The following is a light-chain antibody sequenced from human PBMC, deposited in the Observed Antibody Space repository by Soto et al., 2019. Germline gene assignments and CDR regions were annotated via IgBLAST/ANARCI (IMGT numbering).Light chain of an antibody. CDR1: QSISSH. CDR2: TAS. CDR3: QQSYSTPIS. J-gene: IGKJ5*01. Sequence: DIRTTQSPSSLSASVGDTVTITCRASQSISSHLNWYQQKPGKAPNLLMYTASNLQSGVPSRFSGSGSGTDFTLTISSLQPEDFATYYCQQSYSTPISFGQGTRLETK. V-gene: IGKV1-39*01.